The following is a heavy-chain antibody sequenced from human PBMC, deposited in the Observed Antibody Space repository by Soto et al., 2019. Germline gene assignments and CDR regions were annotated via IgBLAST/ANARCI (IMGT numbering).Heavy chain of an antibody. Sequence: EVQLLESGGGLVQPWGSLRLSCAASGFTFSSYAMSWVRQAPGKGLEWVSAISGSGGSTYYADSAKGRFTIARDNSKNTLYRQMDSVRGEDTAVYYCAKDRGYCSGGNCQKRDAFDIWGEGTMVTVSS. CDR3: AKDRGYCSGGNCQKRDAFDI. V-gene: IGHV3-23*01. CDR2: ISGSGGST. D-gene: IGHD2-15*01. CDR1: GFTFSSYA. J-gene: IGHJ3*02.